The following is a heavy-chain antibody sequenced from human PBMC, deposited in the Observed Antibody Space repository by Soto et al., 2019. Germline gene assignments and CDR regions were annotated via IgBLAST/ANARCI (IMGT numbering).Heavy chain of an antibody. Sequence: PSETLSLTSAVYDGSFTGYYWSWIRQPSGKGMEWIGEINHRGSTNYSPSLKSRVTISVDTSKNQFSLKLSSVTAADTAVYYCARDDDCSFMVRGVSYGIHVCVQGTTCTVS. CDR3: ARDDDCSFMVRGVSYGIHV. V-gene: IGHV4-34*01. J-gene: IGHJ6*02. D-gene: IGHD3-10*01. CDR1: DGSFTGYY. CDR2: INHRGST.